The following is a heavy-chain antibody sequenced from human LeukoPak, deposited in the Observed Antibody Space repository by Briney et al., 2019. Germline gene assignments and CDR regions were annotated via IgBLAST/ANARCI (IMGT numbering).Heavy chain of an antibody. CDR1: GYTFTSYY. V-gene: IGHV1-2*02. Sequence: ASVKVSCKASGYTFTSYYMHWVRQAPGQGLEWMGWINPNSGGTKYAQRFQGRVTMTRDTSISTVYMELNRLRSDDTAVYYCARDPGSGYYSKNFDYWGQGTLVTVSS. D-gene: IGHD3-22*01. CDR2: INPNSGGT. CDR3: ARDPGSGYYSKNFDY. J-gene: IGHJ4*02.